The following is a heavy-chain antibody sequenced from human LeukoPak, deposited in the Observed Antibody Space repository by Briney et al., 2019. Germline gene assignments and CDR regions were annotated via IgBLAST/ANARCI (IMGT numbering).Heavy chain of an antibody. J-gene: IGHJ4*02. D-gene: IGHD1-26*01. CDR2: VSSSSSYS. CDR3: ARGEEPVGFDY. Sequence: GGFLRLSCAASGFIFSSYSMNWVRKAPGKWREWVSSVSSSSSYSYYADSVKGRFTISRDNAKNSLSLQMNSLRAEDTAVYYCARGEEPVGFDYWGQGTLVTVSS. CDR1: GFIFSSYS. V-gene: IGHV3-21*01.